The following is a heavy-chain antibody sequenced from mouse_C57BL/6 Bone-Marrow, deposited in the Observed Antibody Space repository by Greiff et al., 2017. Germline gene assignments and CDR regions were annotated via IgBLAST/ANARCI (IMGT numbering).Heavy chain of an antibody. D-gene: IGHD1-1*01. CDR1: GYTFTSYW. CDR2: IDPSDSYT. Sequence: LQQPGAELVKPGASVKLSCKASGYTFTSYWMQWVKQRPGQGLEWIGEIDPSDSYTNYNQKFKGKATLTVDTSSSTAYMQLSSLTSEDSAVYYCASLITTVVAPLFDYWGQGTTLTVSS. J-gene: IGHJ2*01. CDR3: ASLITTVVAPLFDY. V-gene: IGHV1-50*01.